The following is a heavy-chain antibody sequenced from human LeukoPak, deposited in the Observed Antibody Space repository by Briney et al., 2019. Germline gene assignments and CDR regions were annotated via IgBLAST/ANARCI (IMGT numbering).Heavy chain of an antibody. V-gene: IGHV3-23*01. CDR2: ISGSGGST. Sequence: GGSLRLSCAASGFTFSSYAMSWVRQAPGKGLEWVSAISGSGGSTYYADSVKGRFTISRDNPKNTLYLQKNSLRAEDTAVYYCAKYTYYDFWSGYPDYYYYMDVWGKGTTVTVSS. D-gene: IGHD3-3*01. J-gene: IGHJ6*03. CDR1: GFTFSSYA. CDR3: AKYTYYDFWSGYPDYYYYMDV.